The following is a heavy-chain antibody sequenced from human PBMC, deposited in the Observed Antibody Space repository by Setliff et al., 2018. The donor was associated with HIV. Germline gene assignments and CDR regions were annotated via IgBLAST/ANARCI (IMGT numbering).Heavy chain of an antibody. Sequence: SETLSLTCTVSGGSISSYYWSWIRQPPGKGLERIGYIYYSGSTNYNPSLKSRVTISVDTSKNQFSLKLSSVTAADTAVYYCARHSSSRRHDAFDIWGQGTMVTVSS. V-gene: IGHV4-59*08. CDR1: GGSISSYY. CDR2: IYYSGST. J-gene: IGHJ3*02. D-gene: IGHD6-6*01. CDR3: ARHSSSRRHDAFDI.